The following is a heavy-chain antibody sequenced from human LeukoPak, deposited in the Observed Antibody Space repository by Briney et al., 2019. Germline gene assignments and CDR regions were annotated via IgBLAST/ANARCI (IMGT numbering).Heavy chain of an antibody. V-gene: IGHV3-23*01. CDR1: GFSFSSYA. D-gene: IGHD2-15*01. CDR3: AKGSGGDCYSALDY. J-gene: IGHJ4*02. Sequence: GGSLRLSCAASGFSFSSYAMSWVRQAPGKGLEWVSVISGSGGSTYYADSVKGRFTISRDNSKNTLYLEMNSLRAEDTAIYYCAKGSGGDCYSALDYWGQGTLVTVSS. CDR2: ISGSGGST.